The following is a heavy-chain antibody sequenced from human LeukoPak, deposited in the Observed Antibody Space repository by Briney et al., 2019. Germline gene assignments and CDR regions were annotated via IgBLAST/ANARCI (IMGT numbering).Heavy chain of an antibody. CDR1: GFTFSSYG. CDR3: AKLWYSSSSGVPTNDAFDI. V-gene: IGHV3-30*18. CDR2: ISYDGSNK. J-gene: IGHJ3*02. D-gene: IGHD6-6*01. Sequence: GGSLRLSCAASGFTFSSYGMHWVRQAPGKGLEWVAVISYDGSNKYYADSVKGRFTISRDNSKNTLYLQMNSLRAEDTAVYYCAKLWYSSSSGVPTNDAFDIWGQGTMVTVSS.